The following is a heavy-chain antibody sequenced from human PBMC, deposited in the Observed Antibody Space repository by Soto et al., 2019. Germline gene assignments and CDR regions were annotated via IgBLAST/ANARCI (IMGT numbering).Heavy chain of an antibody. CDR1: GYTFTSYG. V-gene: IGHV1-18*01. Sequence: ASVKVSCKASGYTFTSYGISWVRQAPGQGLEWMGWISAYNGNTNYAQKLQGRVTMTTDTSTSTAYMELRSLRSDDTAVYYCAGDGIVVVPAAIVGYYYYYGMDVWGQGTTVTVSS. CDR2: ISAYNGNT. J-gene: IGHJ6*02. CDR3: AGDGIVVVPAAIVGYYYYYGMDV. D-gene: IGHD2-2*01.